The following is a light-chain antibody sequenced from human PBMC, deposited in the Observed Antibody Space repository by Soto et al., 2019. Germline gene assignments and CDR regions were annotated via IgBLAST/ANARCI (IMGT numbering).Light chain of an antibody. Sequence: EVVMTQSPATLSVSPGEGVTLSCRASQGIGDTLAWYQHKPGQAPRLLIYDASRRASGVPARFSGSGSGTDFTLTISSLEPEDFALYYCQQRNTWPPITFGQGTRLEI. J-gene: IGKJ5*01. CDR3: QQRNTWPPIT. CDR1: QGIGDT. V-gene: IGKV3-11*01. CDR2: DAS.